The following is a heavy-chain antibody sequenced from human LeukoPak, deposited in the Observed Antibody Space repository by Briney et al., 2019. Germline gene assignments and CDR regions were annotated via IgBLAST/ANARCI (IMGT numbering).Heavy chain of an antibody. Sequence: GGSLRLSCAASGFTFSSYGMHWVRQAPGKGLEWVAVIWYDGSNKYYADFVKGRFTISRDNSKNTLYLQMNSLRAEDTAVYYCARAYCSGGSCYFLDYWGQGTLVTVSS. D-gene: IGHD2-15*01. J-gene: IGHJ4*02. CDR1: GFTFSSYG. V-gene: IGHV3-33*01. CDR3: ARAYCSGGSCYFLDY. CDR2: IWYDGSNK.